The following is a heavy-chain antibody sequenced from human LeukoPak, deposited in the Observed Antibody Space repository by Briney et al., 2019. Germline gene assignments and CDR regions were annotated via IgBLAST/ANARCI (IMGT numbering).Heavy chain of an antibody. Sequence: GGSLGLSCAASGFTFNNYAMNWVCQAPGKGLEWISTITASGVTTYYADSVKGRFTISRDNSKSTLYLQMNSLRAEDTAVYYCAKAPFDTSGLSSPNYFDYWGQGTLVTVSS. V-gene: IGHV3-23*01. J-gene: IGHJ4*02. CDR3: AKAPFDTSGLSSPNYFDY. CDR1: GFTFNNYA. D-gene: IGHD3-22*01. CDR2: ITASGVTT.